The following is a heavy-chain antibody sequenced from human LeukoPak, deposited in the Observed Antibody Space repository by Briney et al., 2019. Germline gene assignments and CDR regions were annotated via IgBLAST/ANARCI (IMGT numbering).Heavy chain of an antibody. CDR2: ISSSSYI. CDR1: GFTFSSYS. Sequence: GGSLTLSCAVSGFTFSSYSMNWVRQAPGKGLEWVSSISSSSYIYYADSVKGRFTISRDNAKNSLYLQMNSLRAEDTAVYYCARVHWNNVDYWGQGTLVTVSS. J-gene: IGHJ4*02. CDR3: ARVHWNNVDY. V-gene: IGHV3-21*01. D-gene: IGHD1/OR15-1a*01.